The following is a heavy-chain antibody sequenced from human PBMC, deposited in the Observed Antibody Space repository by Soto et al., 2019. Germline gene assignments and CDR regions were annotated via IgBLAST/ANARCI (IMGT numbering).Heavy chain of an antibody. CDR1: GGTFSSYA. CDR2: IIPIFGTA. Sequence: SVKVSCKASGGTFSSYAISWVRQAPGQGLEWMEGIIPIFGTANYAQKFQGRVTITADESTSTAYMELSSLRSEDTAVYYCAVDSSGYYGPHYYYYGMDVWGQGTTVTVSS. D-gene: IGHD3-22*01. V-gene: IGHV1-69*13. J-gene: IGHJ6*02. CDR3: AVDSSGYYGPHYYYYGMDV.